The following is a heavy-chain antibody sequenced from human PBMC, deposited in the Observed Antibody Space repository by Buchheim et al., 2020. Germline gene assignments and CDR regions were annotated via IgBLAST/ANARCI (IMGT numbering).Heavy chain of an antibody. J-gene: IGHJ6*03. CDR2: INPSGGST. CDR3: ARDCRSSSSEHAGMDV. Sequence: QVQLVQSGAEVKKPGASVKVSCKASGYTFSAYYVHWVRQAPGQGLEWMGIINPSGGSTSYAQKFQGRVTMTRDTSTSTVYMELSSLRSEDTAVYYCARDCRSSSSEHAGMDVWGKGTT. CDR1: GYTFSAYY. D-gene: IGHD6-6*01. V-gene: IGHV1-46*01.